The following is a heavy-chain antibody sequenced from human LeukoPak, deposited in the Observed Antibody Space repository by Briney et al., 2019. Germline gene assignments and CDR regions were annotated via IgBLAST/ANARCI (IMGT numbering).Heavy chain of an antibody. Sequence: GGSLRLSCSASGFTFSSYAMHWVRQAPGKGLQYVSLISTNGGSTYYADSVKGRFTISRDNSKNTLYLQMSSLRAGDTAVYYCVKGVGATAAFDIWGQGTMVTVSS. D-gene: IGHD1-26*01. J-gene: IGHJ3*02. V-gene: IGHV3-64D*06. CDR1: GFTFSSYA. CDR2: ISTNGGST. CDR3: VKGVGATAAFDI.